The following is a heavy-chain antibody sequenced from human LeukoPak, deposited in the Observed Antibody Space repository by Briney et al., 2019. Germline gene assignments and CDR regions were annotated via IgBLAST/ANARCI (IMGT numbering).Heavy chain of an antibody. J-gene: IGHJ4*02. CDR1: GGSFSIYA. CDR2: IIPIFGTA. D-gene: IGHD4-23*01. Sequence: ASVTVSCKASGGSFSIYAINWVRQAPGQGLEWMGGIIPIFGTANYAQKFQDRVTITAVESMSTVYMELSSLRSEDTAVYYCARGWLAETTVVTPYNYWGQGTLVTVSS. CDR3: ARGWLAETTVVTPYNY. V-gene: IGHV1-69*13.